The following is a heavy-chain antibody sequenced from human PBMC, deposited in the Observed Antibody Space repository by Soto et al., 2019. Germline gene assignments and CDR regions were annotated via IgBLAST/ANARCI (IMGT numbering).Heavy chain of an antibody. D-gene: IGHD6-13*01. CDR2: IYYSGST. CDR1: GGSISSYY. Sequence: PSETLSLTCTVSGGSISSYYWSWIRQPPGKGLEWIGYIYYSGSTNYNPPLKSRVTISVDTSKNQFALKLSSVTAADTAVYYCARSPYSSTSWWFDPWGQGTLVTVSS. V-gene: IGHV4-59*01. CDR3: ARSPYSSTSWWFDP. J-gene: IGHJ5*02.